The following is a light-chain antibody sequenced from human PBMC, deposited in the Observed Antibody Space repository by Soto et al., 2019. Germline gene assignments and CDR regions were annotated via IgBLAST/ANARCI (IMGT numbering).Light chain of an antibody. V-gene: IGLV1-40*01. CDR3: QSYDNSLSGYV. Sequence: QSVLTQPPSVSGAPGQRVTISCTGRSSNIGAGYDVHWYQQLPGTAPKLLIYGNNNRPSGVPDRFSGSKSGTSASLAITGLQAEDEADYYCQSYDNSLSGYVFGTGTKLTVL. CDR2: GNN. CDR1: SSNIGAGYD. J-gene: IGLJ1*01.